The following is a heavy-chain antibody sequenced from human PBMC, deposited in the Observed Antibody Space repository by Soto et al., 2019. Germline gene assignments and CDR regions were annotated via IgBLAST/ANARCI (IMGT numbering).Heavy chain of an antibody. CDR2: RYYSEST. CDR1: GGSITTGGYY. Sequence: LSLTCTVSGGSITTGGYYWSWIRQLPGKGLEWIGHRYYSESTHYNPSLKSRVSISLDTSKNQFSLKLSFVTAADTAMYYCARTKCSGGSCYSWSLDYWGQGTPVTVSS. CDR3: ARTKCSGGSCYSWSLDY. D-gene: IGHD2-15*01. J-gene: IGHJ4*02. V-gene: IGHV4-31*03.